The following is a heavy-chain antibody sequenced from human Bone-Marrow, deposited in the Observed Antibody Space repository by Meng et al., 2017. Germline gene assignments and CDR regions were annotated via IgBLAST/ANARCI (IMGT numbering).Heavy chain of an antibody. J-gene: IGHJ4*02. V-gene: IGHV3-74*01. CDR1: GFKLSSYW. CDR2: INIDGSST. Sequence: EVRLVESGGGLVQPGGSLRLSCVASGFKLSSYWMHWVRQAPGKGLVWVSRINIDGSSTIYADSVEGRFTISRDNAKNTLYLQMNSLRVDDTAVYYCAQLGTTDYWGQGALVTVSS. CDR3: AQLGTTDY. D-gene: IGHD6-13*01.